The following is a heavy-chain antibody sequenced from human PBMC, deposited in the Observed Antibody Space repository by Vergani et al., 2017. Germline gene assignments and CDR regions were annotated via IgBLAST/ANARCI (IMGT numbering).Heavy chain of an antibody. V-gene: IGHV4-34*10. CDR1: GGSFSGYY. CDR2: INHSGST. CDR3: ARDRHHDAFDI. Sequence: QVQLQESGPGLLKPSETLSLTCAVYGGSFSGYYWSWIRQPPGKGLEWIGEINHSGSTNYNPSLKSRVTMSVDTSKNQFSLKLSSVTAADTAVYYCARDRHHDAFDIWGQGTMVTVSS. J-gene: IGHJ3*02.